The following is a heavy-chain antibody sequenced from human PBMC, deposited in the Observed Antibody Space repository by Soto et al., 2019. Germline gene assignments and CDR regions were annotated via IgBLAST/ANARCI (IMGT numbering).Heavy chain of an antibody. V-gene: IGHV3-21*01. J-gene: IGHJ4*02. CDR1: GFTFSSYN. D-gene: IGHD3-10*01. CDR3: ARDRYCDGSGPLSTY. Sequence: PGGSLRLSCAASGFTFSSYNMNWVRQAPGKGLEWVSSISSSSSNIYYADSVKGRFTISRDNAKNSLYLQMNSLRAEDTAVYYCARDRYCDGSGPLSTYWGQGTLVTVS. CDR2: ISSSSSNI.